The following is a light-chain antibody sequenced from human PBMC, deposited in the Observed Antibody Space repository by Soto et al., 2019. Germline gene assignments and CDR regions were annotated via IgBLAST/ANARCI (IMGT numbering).Light chain of an antibody. V-gene: IGKV3-15*01. CDR2: FAS. J-gene: IGKJ1*01. CDR1: QSVSTN. Sequence: VMTQCPATLSVSPGERAALSCRASQSVSTNLAWYQQKPGQPPRLLIYFASTRATAVPARFTAGGSGTEFTLTISSLQSDDLAVYYCQQYDKWPRTVGQGNKV. CDR3: QQYDKWPRT.